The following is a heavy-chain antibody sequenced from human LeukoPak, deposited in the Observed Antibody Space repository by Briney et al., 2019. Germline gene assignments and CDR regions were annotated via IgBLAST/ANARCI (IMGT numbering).Heavy chain of an antibody. Sequence: GGSLRLSCAASGFAFNIYPMIWARQAPGKGLEWVSSISANSATTNYADSAKGRFTVSRDNSKSTVYLQMNSLRAEDTAVCYCATLMYTSGRQGFDSWGQGTRVTVSS. D-gene: IGHD6-19*01. CDR3: ATLMYTSGRQGFDS. J-gene: IGHJ4*02. CDR2: ISANSATT. CDR1: GFAFNIYP. V-gene: IGHV3-23*01.